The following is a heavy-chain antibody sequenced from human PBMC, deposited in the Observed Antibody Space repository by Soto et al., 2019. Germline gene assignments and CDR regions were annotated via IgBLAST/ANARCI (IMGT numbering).Heavy chain of an antibody. Sequence: EVQLVESGGGLVQPGRSLRLSCAASGFTFDDYAMHWVRQAPGKGLEWVSGISWNSGSIGYADSVKGRFTISRDNAKNSLYLQMNSLRAEDTALYYCAKDSVSHTYYFDYWGQGTLVTVSS. CDR1: GFTFDDYA. V-gene: IGHV3-9*01. J-gene: IGHJ4*02. CDR3: AKDSVSHTYYFDY. CDR2: ISWNSGSI.